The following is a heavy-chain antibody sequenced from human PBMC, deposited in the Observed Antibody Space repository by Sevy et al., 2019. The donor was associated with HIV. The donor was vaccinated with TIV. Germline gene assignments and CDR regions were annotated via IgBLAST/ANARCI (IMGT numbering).Heavy chain of an antibody. CDR1: GFTFSSYS. CDR2: ISSSSSYI. D-gene: IGHD1-26*01. V-gene: IGHV3-21*01. J-gene: IGHJ5*02. Sequence: GGSLRLSCAASGFTFSSYSMNWVRQAPGKGLEWVSSISSSSSYIYYADSVKGRFTNSRDNAKNSLYLQMNSLRAEDTAVYYCARDKGSGSYEAWGQGTLVTVSS. CDR3: ARDKGSGSYEA.